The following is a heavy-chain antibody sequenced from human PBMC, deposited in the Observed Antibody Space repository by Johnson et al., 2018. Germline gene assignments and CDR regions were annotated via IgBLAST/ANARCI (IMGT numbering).Heavy chain of an antibody. CDR2: IRSKAYGGTT. D-gene: IGHD2-8*01. Sequence: VQLVQCGGGLVKPGQSLRLACAASGFSFGDYAMSWFRQASEKGLEWVGFIRSKAYGGTTEYAASVMGRFSISRDDSKSIAYMQMNSLENEDTAVYYCARPLMMNARDAFDIWGQGTIVTVSS. CDR1: GFSFGDYA. J-gene: IGHJ3*02. CDR3: ARPLMMNARDAFDI. V-gene: IGHV3-49*05.